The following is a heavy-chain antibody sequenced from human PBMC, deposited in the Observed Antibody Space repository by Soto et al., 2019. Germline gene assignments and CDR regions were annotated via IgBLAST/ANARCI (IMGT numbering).Heavy chain of an antibody. J-gene: IGHJ4*02. Sequence: ASVKVSCKASGYSFTSYAMHWVRQAPGQGLEWMGWINAGNGNTKYSQKFQGRVTITRDTSASTAYMELSSLRSEDTAVYYCARGPITMIGYYFDYWGQGTLVTVAS. CDR1: GYSFTSYA. D-gene: IGHD3-10*02. CDR2: INAGNGNT. CDR3: ARGPITMIGYYFDY. V-gene: IGHV1-3*01.